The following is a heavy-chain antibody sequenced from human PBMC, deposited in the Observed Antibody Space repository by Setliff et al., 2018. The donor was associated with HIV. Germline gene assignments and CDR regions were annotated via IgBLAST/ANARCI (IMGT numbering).Heavy chain of an antibody. CDR1: GFTFSSYA. Sequence: GGSLRLSCAASGFTFSSYAMHWVRQAPGKGLEWVAVISYDGSNKYYADSVKGRFTISRDNSKNTLYLQMNSLRAEDTAVYYCAKDHRSYCSGGSCYWNYWGQGTLVTVSS. V-gene: IGHV3-30*04. CDR3: AKDHRSYCSGGSCYWNY. CDR2: ISYDGSNK. D-gene: IGHD2-15*01. J-gene: IGHJ4*02.